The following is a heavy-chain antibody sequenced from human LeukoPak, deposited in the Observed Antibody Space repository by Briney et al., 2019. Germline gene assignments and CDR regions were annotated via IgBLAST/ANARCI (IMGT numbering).Heavy chain of an antibody. CDR2: IRYDGSNK. CDR3: AKDRWGMTTVTSGEDYFDY. D-gene: IGHD4-17*01. V-gene: IGHV3-30*02. CDR1: GFTFSSYG. Sequence: PGGSLRLSCAASGFTFSSYGMHWVRQAPGKGLEWVAFIRYDGSNKYYADSVKGRFTISRDNSKNTLYLQMNSLRAEDTAVYYCAKDRWGMTTVTSGEDYFDYWGQGTLVTVSS. J-gene: IGHJ4*02.